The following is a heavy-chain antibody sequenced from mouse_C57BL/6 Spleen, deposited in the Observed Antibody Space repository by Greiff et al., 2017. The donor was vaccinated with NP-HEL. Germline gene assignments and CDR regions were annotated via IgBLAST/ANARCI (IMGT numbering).Heavy chain of an antibody. CDR1: GYTFTSYW. V-gene: IGHV1-69*01. Sequence: QVQLQQPGAELVMPGASVKLSCKASGYTFTSYWMHWVKQRPGQGLEWIGEIDPSDSYTNYNQKFKGKSTLTVDKSSSTAYMQLSSLTSEDSAVYYCARERRGRYFDVWGTGTTVTVSS. CDR2: IDPSDSYT. CDR3: ARERRGRYFDV. J-gene: IGHJ1*03.